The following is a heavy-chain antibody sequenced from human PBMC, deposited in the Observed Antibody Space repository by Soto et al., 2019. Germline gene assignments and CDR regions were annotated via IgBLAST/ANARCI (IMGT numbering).Heavy chain of an antibody. J-gene: IGHJ6*02. Sequence: QVQLVESGGGLVQPGRSLRLSCVVSGFTFSNYGMHWVRQAPGKGLEWVADIRYDGSGQRYAGSVQGRFIISRDNSKNTLYLQINSLRVEYTAVYYCAKDEVSREYDGHSLDVWGQGTTVTVSS. V-gene: IGHV3-33*03. CDR1: GFTFSNYG. CDR3: AKDEVSREYDGHSLDV. D-gene: IGHD1-1*01. CDR2: IRYDGSGQ.